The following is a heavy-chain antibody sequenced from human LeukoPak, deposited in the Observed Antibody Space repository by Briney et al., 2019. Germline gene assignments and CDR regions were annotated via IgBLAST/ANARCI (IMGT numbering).Heavy chain of an antibody. CDR1: GSTFSSYA. CDR3: AKFPGIAVAGTLFDY. D-gene: IGHD6-19*01. J-gene: IGHJ4*02. V-gene: IGHV3-23*01. Sequence: PGGSLRLSCAASGSTFSSYAMSWVRQAPGKGLEWVSAISGSGGSTYYADSVKGRFTISRDNSKSTLYMQMNSLRAEDTAVYYCAKFPGIAVAGTLFDYWGQGTLVTVSS. CDR2: ISGSGGST.